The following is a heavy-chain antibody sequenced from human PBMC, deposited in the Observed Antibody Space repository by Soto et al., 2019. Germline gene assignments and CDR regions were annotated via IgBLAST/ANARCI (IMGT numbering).Heavy chain of an antibody. V-gene: IGHV3-30*19. D-gene: IGHD6-19*01. CDR1: GFTFSDFG. J-gene: IGHJ4*02. CDR2: ISKDGLDR. Sequence: LRLSCVVSGFTFSDFGMHWVRQSPGEGLAWVASISKDGLDRYYSESVKGRFTISRDDSKNTVFLQMNSLKVEDTAAYFCASPREGQWLVFDHWGQRTLVTVSS. CDR3: ASPREGQWLVFDH.